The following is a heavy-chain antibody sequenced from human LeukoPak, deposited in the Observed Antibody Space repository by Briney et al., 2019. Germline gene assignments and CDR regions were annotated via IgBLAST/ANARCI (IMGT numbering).Heavy chain of an antibody. CDR2: INPSGGST. D-gene: IGHD6-13*01. V-gene: IGHV1-46*01. CDR1: GYTFTSYD. J-gene: IGHJ4*02. CDR3: AREQPIAAALVYFDY. Sequence: ASVKVSCKASGYTFTSYDINWVRQAPGQGLEWMGIINPSGGSTSYAQKFQGRVTMTRDTSTSTVYMELSSLRSEDTAVYYCAREQPIAAALVYFDYWGQGTLVTVSS.